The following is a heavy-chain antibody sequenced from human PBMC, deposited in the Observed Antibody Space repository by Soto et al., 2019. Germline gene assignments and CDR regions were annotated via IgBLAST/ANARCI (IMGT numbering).Heavy chain of an antibody. Sequence: GGSLRLSCAASEFTFSTYWMHWVRQSPEKGLVWVSRINTDGSHTSYADSVKGRFTISRDNAKNTLYLQMNSLRAEDTAVYYCARDLEYSRSSPLNNFAYWGQGTLVTVSS. CDR1: EFTFSTYW. V-gene: IGHV3-74*03. CDR3: ARDLEYSRSSPLNNFAY. CDR2: INTDGSHT. D-gene: IGHD6-6*01. J-gene: IGHJ4*02.